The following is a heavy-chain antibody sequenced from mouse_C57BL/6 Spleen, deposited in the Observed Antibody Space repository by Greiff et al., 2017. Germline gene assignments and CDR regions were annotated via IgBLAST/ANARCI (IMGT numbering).Heavy chain of an antibody. J-gene: IGHJ4*01. V-gene: IGHV1-9*01. CDR3: ARSFYDYDQGVYARDY. CDR2: ILPGSGST. D-gene: IGHD2-4*01. Sequence: QVQLQQSGAELMKPGASVKLSCKATGYTFTGYWIEWVKQRPGHGLEWIGEILPGSGSTNYNEKFKGKATFTADTSSNTAYMQLSSLTTEDSAIYYCARSFYDYDQGVYARDYWGQGTSVTVSS. CDR1: GYTFTGYW.